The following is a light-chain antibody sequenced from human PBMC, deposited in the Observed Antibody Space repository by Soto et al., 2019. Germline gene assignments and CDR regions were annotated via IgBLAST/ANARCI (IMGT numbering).Light chain of an antibody. Sequence: QSVLTQPASVSGSAGQSITISCTGTSTDFVSYNRVSWYQQPPGTAPKLIIYEASNRPSGVPDRFSGSKSGNTASLTISGLQAADEADYYCSLYTSENTYVFGTGTKVTVL. J-gene: IGLJ1*01. V-gene: IGLV2-18*01. CDR2: EAS. CDR1: STDFVSYNR. CDR3: SLYTSENTYV.